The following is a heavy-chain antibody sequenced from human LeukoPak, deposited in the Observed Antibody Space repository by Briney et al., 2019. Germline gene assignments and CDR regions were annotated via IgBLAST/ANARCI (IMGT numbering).Heavy chain of an antibody. CDR2: ISSSSSTI. Sequence: GGSLRLSCAASGFTFSSYNMNWVRQAPGKGLEWVSYISSSSSTIYYADSVKGRFTISRDNAKNSLYLQMNSLRAEDTAVYYCARDPPLYDDCNYFDYWGQGTLVTVSS. V-gene: IGHV3-48*04. J-gene: IGHJ4*02. D-gene: IGHD4-17*01. CDR3: ARDPPLYDDCNYFDY. CDR1: GFTFSSYN.